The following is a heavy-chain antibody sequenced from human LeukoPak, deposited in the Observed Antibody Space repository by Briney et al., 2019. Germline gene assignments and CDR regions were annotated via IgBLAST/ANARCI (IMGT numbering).Heavy chain of an antibody. J-gene: IGHJ4*02. CDR3: ANFPHLEPTYLDS. D-gene: IGHD1-1*01. CDR1: GFTFSSDW. V-gene: IGHV3-7*01. CDR2: IKQDESEK. Sequence: GGSLRLSCVGSGFTFSSDWMSWVRQAPGKGLEWVANIKQDESEKYYVDSVKGRFIVSRDSAKNSLYLQMNSLRVEDTAVYYCANFPHLEPTYLDSWGQGILVSVSS.